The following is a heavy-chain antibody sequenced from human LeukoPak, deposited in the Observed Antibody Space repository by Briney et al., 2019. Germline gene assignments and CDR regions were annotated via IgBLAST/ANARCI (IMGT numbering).Heavy chain of an antibody. J-gene: IGHJ4*02. CDR3: AKDEDSSGYTIDY. CDR1: GFTFDDYA. CDR2: ISWNSGSV. D-gene: IGHD3-22*01. V-gene: IGHV3-9*01. Sequence: GGSLRLSCAASGFTFDDYAMHWVRQAPGEGLEWVSGISWNSGSVGYADSVRGRFTISRDNAKNSLYLQMNSLRAEDTALYYCAKDEDSSGYTIDYWGQGTLVTVSS.